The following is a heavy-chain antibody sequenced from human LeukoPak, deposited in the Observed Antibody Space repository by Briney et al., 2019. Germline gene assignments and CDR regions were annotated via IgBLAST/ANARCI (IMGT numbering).Heavy chain of an antibody. CDR1: GYTFTSYG. J-gene: IGHJ6*02. CDR3: ARSSWGVLVYYYGMDV. Sequence: ASVKVSCKASGYTFTSYGISWVRQAPGQGLERMGWISAYNGNTNYAQKLQGRVTMTTDTSTSTAYMELRSLRSDDTAVYYCARSSWGVLVYYYGMDVWGQGTTVTVSS. CDR2: ISAYNGNT. V-gene: IGHV1-18*01. D-gene: IGHD3-16*01.